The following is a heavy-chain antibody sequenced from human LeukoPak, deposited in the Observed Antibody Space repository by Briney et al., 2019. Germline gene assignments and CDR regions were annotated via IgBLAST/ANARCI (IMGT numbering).Heavy chain of an antibody. V-gene: IGHV4-30-2*01. CDR3: ARGARGWLRRLSHYFDY. D-gene: IGHD5-18*01. J-gene: IGHJ4*02. Sequence: SETLSLTCAVSGDSISSGDYSWSWIRQPPGKGLEWIGYIYNSGTTNYNPSLKSRVTISVDKSKNQFSLKLSSVTAADTAVYYCARGARGWLRRLSHYFDYWGQGTLVTVSS. CDR1: GDSISSGDYS. CDR2: IYNSGTT.